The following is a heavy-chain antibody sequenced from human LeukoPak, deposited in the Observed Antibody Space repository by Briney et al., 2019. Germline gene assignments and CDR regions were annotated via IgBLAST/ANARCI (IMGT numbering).Heavy chain of an antibody. CDR2: INPNSGGT. Sequence: GASVKVCCKASGYTFTGYHMHWVRQAPGQGLEWMGWINPNSGGTNYAQKFQGRVTMTRDTSISTAYLELSRLRSDDTAVYYCARDPQAAAGMGAFDIWGQGTMVTVSS. D-gene: IGHD6-13*01. V-gene: IGHV1-2*02. J-gene: IGHJ3*02. CDR1: GYTFTGYH. CDR3: ARDPQAAAGMGAFDI.